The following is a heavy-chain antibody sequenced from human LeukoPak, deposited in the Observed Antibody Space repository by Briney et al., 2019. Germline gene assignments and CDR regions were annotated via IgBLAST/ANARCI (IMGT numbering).Heavy chain of an antibody. Sequence: SETLSRTCTVSGGSISSYYWSWIRQPPGKGLEWIGYIYYSGSTYYNPSLKSRVTISVDTSKNQFSLKLSSVTAADTAVYYCASWNSSGWYVDYWGQGTLVTVSS. CDR1: GGSISSYY. V-gene: IGHV4-59*12. CDR2: IYYSGST. CDR3: ASWNSSGWYVDY. D-gene: IGHD6-19*01. J-gene: IGHJ4*02.